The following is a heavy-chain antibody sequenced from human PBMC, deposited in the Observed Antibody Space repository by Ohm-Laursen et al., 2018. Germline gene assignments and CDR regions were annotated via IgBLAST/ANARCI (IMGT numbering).Heavy chain of an antibody. V-gene: IGHV4-34*01. D-gene: IGHD3-22*01. CDR2: INHSGST. Sequence: SDTLSLTWAVYGGSFSGYYWSWIRQPPGKGLEWIGEINHSGSTNYNPSLKSRVTISVDTSKNQFSLKLSSVTAADTAVYYCASASMIVVVNGFDPWGQGTLVTVSS. CDR3: ASASMIVVVNGFDP. J-gene: IGHJ5*02. CDR1: GGSFSGYY.